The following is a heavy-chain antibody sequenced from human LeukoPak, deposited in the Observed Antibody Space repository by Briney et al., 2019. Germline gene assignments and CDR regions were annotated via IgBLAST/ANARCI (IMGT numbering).Heavy chain of an antibody. CDR3: ARALSSSPDYYYYYMDV. D-gene: IGHD6-6*01. J-gene: IGHJ6*03. Sequence: SETLSLTCAVYGGSFSGYYWSWIRQPPGKGLEWIGEINHSGSTNYNPSLKSRVTISVDTSKNQFSLKLSSVTAADTAVYYCARALSSSPDYYYYYMDVWGKGTTVTVSS. CDR1: GGSFSGYY. CDR2: INHSGST. V-gene: IGHV4-34*01.